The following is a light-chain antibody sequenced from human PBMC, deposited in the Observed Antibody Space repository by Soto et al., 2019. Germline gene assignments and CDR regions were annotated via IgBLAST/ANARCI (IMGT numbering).Light chain of an antibody. CDR1: RRDVGDYNL. J-gene: IGLJ2*01. CDR3: SAYTTSSTLV. V-gene: IGLV2-14*01. Sequence: QSALTQPASVSGSPGQSITISCTGTRRDVGDYNLVSWYQQPPGKAPQLLIYEVSNRPSGISHRFSGSRSGNTASLTISSLLPEDEADYYCSAYTTSSTLVFGGGTKLTVL. CDR2: EVS.